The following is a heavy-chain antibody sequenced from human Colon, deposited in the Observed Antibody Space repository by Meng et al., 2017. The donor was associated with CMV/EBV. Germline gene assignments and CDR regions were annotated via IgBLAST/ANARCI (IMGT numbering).Heavy chain of an antibody. CDR3: ARDKPHPYDFWSGYSNYYYYYGMDV. V-gene: IGHV1-8*01. Sequence: ASVKVSCKASGYTFTSYDINWVRQATGQGLEWMGWMNPNSGNTGYAQKFQGRVTMTRNTSISTAYMELSSLRSDDTAVYYCARDKPHPYDFWSGYSNYYYYYGMDVWGQGTTVTVSS. CDR2: MNPNSGNT. J-gene: IGHJ6*02. CDR1: GYTFTSYD. D-gene: IGHD3-3*01.